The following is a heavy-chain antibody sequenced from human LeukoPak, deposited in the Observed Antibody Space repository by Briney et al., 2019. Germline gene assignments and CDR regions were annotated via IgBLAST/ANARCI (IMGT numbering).Heavy chain of an antibody. CDR3: AARHITGLRDGDS. Sequence: GGSLRLSCASSGFTFNNYGMNCVRQAPGKGLEWVSTISGVGDTTFYADSVKGRFTASRDYSKNTLYLQLDSLRVDDTAVYYCAARHITGLRDGDSWGQGTLVTVSS. CDR1: GFTFNNYG. CDR2: ISGVGDTT. V-gene: IGHV3-23*01. D-gene: IGHD2-21*01. J-gene: IGHJ4*02.